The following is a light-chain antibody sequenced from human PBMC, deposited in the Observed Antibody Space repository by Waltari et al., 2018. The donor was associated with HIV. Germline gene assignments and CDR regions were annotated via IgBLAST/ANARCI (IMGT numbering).Light chain of an antibody. Sequence: DIQMTQFPSSLSATVGDRVTITCRASQSISRYLRWYQQKPGKAPKLLVDSAFSLQSGVSSRFSGSGSGTVFTLTISSLQPEDSATYYCHQSYLSPDTFGQGTRLEIK. CDR1: QSISRY. CDR3: HQSYLSPDT. V-gene: IGKV1-39*01. CDR2: SAF. J-gene: IGKJ2*01.